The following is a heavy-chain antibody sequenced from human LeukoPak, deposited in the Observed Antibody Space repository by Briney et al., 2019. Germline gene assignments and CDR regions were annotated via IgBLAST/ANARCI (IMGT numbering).Heavy chain of an antibody. J-gene: IGHJ4*02. V-gene: IGHV3-66*02. CDR1: GFTVSSNY. D-gene: IGHD1-26*01. CDR2: IYSGGST. Sequence: GGSLRLFCAASGFTVSSNYMSWVRQAPGKGLEWVSVIYSGGSTYYADSVKGRFTISRDNSKNTLYLQMNSLRAEDTAVYYCARESGRSYSPDFDYWGQGTLVTVSS. CDR3: ARESGRSYSPDFDY.